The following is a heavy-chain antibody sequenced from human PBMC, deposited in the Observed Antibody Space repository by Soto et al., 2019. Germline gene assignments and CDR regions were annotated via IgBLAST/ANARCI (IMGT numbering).Heavy chain of an antibody. CDR2: ISYDGSNK. CDR1: GFTFSSYG. V-gene: IGHV3-30*18. D-gene: IGHD6-13*01. J-gene: IGHJ6*02. CDR3: AKCRAAGTGYYYYGMDV. Sequence: PVGSLRLSCAASGFTFSSYGMHWVRQAPGEGLEWVAVISYDGSNKYYADSVKGRFTISRDNSKNTLYLQMNSLRAEDTAVYYGAKCRAAGTGYYYYGMDVWGQGTTVTVS.